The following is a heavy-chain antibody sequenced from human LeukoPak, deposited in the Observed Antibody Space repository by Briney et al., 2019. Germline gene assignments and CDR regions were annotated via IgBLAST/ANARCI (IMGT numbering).Heavy chain of an antibody. Sequence: SETLSLTCTVSGGSISSGDYYWSWIGQPPGKGLEWIGYIYYSGSTYYNPSLKSRVTISIATSKNQFSLKLSSVTAADTAVYYCARGSVWSSSWYDYWGQGTLVTVSS. CDR1: GGSISSGDYY. CDR3: ARGSVWSSSWYDY. V-gene: IGHV4-30-4*01. J-gene: IGHJ4*02. CDR2: IYYSGST. D-gene: IGHD6-13*01.